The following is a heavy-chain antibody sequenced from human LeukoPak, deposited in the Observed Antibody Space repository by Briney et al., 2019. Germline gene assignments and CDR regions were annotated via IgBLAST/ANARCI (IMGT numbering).Heavy chain of an antibody. CDR1: GFTFSSYA. CDR2: ISGSGSTI. D-gene: IGHD3-10*02. CDR3: AELGITMIGGV. V-gene: IGHV3-48*03. J-gene: IGHJ6*04. Sequence: GGSLRLSCAASGFTFSSYAMSWVRQAPGKGLEWVSSISGSGSTIYYADSVKGRFTISRDNAKNSLYLQMNSLRAEDTAVYYCAELGITMIGGVWGKGTTVTISS.